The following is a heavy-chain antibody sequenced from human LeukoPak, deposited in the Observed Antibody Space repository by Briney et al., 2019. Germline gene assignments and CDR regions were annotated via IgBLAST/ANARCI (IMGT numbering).Heavy chain of an antibody. CDR1: GYTFTSYY. CDR2: INPSGGHT. CDR3: ARTYDSSGYYHYFDY. J-gene: IGHJ4*02. V-gene: IGHV1-46*01. D-gene: IGHD3-22*01. Sequence: ASVKVSYKASGYTFTSYYLHWVRQAPGQGLEWMGIINPSGGHTTYAQRFQGRVTITRDTSTSTLYMDLGSLRSEDTAVYYCARTYDSSGYYHYFDYWGQGTLVTVSS.